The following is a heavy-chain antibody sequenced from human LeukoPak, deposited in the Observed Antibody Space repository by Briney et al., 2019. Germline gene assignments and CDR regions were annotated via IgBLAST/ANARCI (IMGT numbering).Heavy chain of an antibody. V-gene: IGHV3-7*01. Sequence: PGGSLRLSCAASGFTFSNYWMSWVRQAPGKGLEWVANIKEDGSAKYYVDSVKGRFTISRANAKNSVYLQMNSLRADDTAVYYCARLPYDSGTHYTCYEYWGQGTLVTVSS. CDR3: ARLPYDSGTHYTCYEY. D-gene: IGHD3-10*01. CDR2: IKEDGSAK. CDR1: GFTFSNYW. J-gene: IGHJ4*02.